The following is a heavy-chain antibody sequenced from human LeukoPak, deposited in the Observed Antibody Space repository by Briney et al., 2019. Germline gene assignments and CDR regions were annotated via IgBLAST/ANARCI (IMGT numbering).Heavy chain of an antibody. V-gene: IGHV3-23*01. CDR2: VSGSGGTT. Sequence: GGSLRLSCAASGFTFSNYAMTWVRQVPGKGLEWVSSVSGSGGTTYYADSVKGRFTISRDSSKNTLYLQMNSLRVEDTAVYYCAKDRPLNWGYYFDCWGQGTLVTVSS. J-gene: IGHJ4*02. CDR3: AKDRPLNWGYYFDC. D-gene: IGHD7-27*01. CDR1: GFTFSNYA.